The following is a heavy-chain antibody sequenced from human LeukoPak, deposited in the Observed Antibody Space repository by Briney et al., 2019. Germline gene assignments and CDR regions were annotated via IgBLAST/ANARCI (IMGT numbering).Heavy chain of an antibody. D-gene: IGHD6-13*01. V-gene: IGHV4-34*01. CDR1: GGSFSGDY. Sequence: PSETLSLTCGVYGGSFSGDYWSWVRQPPGKGLECIGNIYYSGSTYYNPSLKSRATISVDTSKNQFSLKLSSVTAADTAVYYCARVGQELEYYFDYWGQGTLVIVSS. CDR3: ARVGQELEYYFDY. J-gene: IGHJ4*02. CDR2: IYYSGST.